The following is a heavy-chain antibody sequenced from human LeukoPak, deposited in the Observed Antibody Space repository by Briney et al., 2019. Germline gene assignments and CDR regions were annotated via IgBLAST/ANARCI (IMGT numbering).Heavy chain of an antibody. CDR3: ARDGAGLGMWYFDY. V-gene: IGHV3-30*03. Sequence: GRSLRLSCAASGFTFSSYGMHWVRQAPGKGLEWVAVISYDGSNKYYADSVKGRFTISRDNSKNTLYLQMNSLRAEDTAVYYCARDGAGLGMWYFDYWGQGTLVTVSS. CDR2: ISYDGSNK. CDR1: GFTFSSYG. D-gene: IGHD7-27*01. J-gene: IGHJ4*02.